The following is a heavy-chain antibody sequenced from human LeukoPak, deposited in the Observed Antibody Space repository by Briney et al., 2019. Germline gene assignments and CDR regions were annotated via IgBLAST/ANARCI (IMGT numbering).Heavy chain of an antibody. CDR3: AGLGYGANFIHY. D-gene: IGHD4-23*01. Sequence: SVKVSCKASGGTFSSYAISWVRQAPGQGLEWMGGIIPIFGTANYAQKFQGRVTITTDESTSTAYMELSSLRSEDTAVYYCAGLGYGANFIHYWGQGTLVTVSS. J-gene: IGHJ4*02. CDR1: GGTFSSYA. V-gene: IGHV1-69*05. CDR2: IIPIFGTA.